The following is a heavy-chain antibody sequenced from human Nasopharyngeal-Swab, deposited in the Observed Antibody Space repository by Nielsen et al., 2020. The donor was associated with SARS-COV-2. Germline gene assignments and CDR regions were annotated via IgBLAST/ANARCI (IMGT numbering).Heavy chain of an antibody. CDR2: INPNFGTT. Sequence: SVKVSCKVSGGTFKNYAISWVRQAPGQGLEWMGGINPNFGTTNYAHKFQDRAKITADQSTRTAYMELSSLRSDDTAVYYCARDTIFGLALYYYYGLGVWGQGTTVTVSS. D-gene: IGHD3-3*01. V-gene: IGHV1-69*13. CDR3: ARDTIFGLALYYYYGLGV. CDR1: GGTFKNYA. J-gene: IGHJ6*02.